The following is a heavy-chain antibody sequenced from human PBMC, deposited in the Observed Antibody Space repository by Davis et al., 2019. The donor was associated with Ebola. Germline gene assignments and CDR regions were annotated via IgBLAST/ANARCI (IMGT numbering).Heavy chain of an antibody. Sequence: GESLKISCAASGFTFSSYAMHWVRQAPGKGLEWVAVISYDGSNKYYADSVKGRFAISRDNSKNTLYLQMGSLRAEDMAVYYCARDSIVGATTSNWFDPWGQGTLVTVSS. J-gene: IGHJ5*02. CDR1: GFTFSSYA. CDR3: ARDSIVGATTSNWFDP. CDR2: ISYDGSNK. V-gene: IGHV3-30*09. D-gene: IGHD1-26*01.